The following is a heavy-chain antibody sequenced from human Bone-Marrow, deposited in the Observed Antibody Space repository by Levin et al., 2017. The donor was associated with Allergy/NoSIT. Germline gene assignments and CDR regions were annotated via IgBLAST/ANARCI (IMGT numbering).Heavy chain of an antibody. CDR2: ISYDGSNK. J-gene: IGHJ6*02. CDR1: GFTFSSYG. D-gene: IGHD3-22*01. V-gene: IGHV3-30*18. Sequence: SGGSLRLSCAASGFTFSSYGMHWVRQAPGKGLEWVAVISYDGSNKYYADSVKGRFTISRDNSKNTLYLQMNSLRAEDTAVYYCAKDMTGITMIVVVITRPHYGMDVWGQGTTVTVSS. CDR3: AKDMTGITMIVVVITRPHYGMDV.